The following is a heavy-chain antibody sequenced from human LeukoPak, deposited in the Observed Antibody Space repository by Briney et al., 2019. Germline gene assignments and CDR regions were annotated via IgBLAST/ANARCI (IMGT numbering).Heavy chain of an antibody. CDR1: GFTFSGFS. V-gene: IGHV3-48*01. Sequence: GGSLRLSCAASGFTFSGFSLNWVRQAPGKGLEWISNIRPSGSDMYYAASVKGRFTISRDSATNSPYLQMDNLEVDDSAVYFCVRDFNWAFDSWGQGTLVTVSS. CDR2: IRPSGSDM. CDR3: VRDFNWAFDS. D-gene: IGHD7-27*01. J-gene: IGHJ4*02.